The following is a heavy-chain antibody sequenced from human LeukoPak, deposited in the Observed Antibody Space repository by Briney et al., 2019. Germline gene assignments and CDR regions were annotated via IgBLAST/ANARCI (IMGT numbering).Heavy chain of an antibody. Sequence: GASVKVSCKASGGTFSSYAINWVRQAPGQGLEWTGGIIPIFGTSNYAHKFQGRVTITADESTSTVYMELSSLRSDDTAIYYCAFEGYNYGYNWGQGTLVTVSS. CDR2: IIPIFGTS. CDR3: AFEGYNYGYN. V-gene: IGHV1-69*13. CDR1: GGTFSSYA. D-gene: IGHD5-18*01. J-gene: IGHJ4*02.